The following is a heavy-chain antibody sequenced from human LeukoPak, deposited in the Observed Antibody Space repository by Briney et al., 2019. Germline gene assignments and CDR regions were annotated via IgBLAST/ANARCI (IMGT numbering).Heavy chain of an antibody. CDR3: AKGISSSWYIVDY. CDR1: GFTFDDYA. Sequence: TGGSLRLSCAASGFTFDDYAMHWVRQAPGKGLEWVSGISWNSGSIGYADSVKGRFTISRDNAKNSLYLQMNSLRAEDTALYYCAKGISSSWYIVDYWGQGTLVTVSS. V-gene: IGHV3-9*01. J-gene: IGHJ4*02. CDR2: ISWNSGSI. D-gene: IGHD6-13*01.